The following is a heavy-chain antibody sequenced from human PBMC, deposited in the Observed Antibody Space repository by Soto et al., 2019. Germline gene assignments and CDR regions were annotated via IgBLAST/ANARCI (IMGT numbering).Heavy chain of an antibody. CDR3: AKGRGYYYYYGVDV. CDR1: GFTVSSNY. CDR2: IIDSGGST. Sequence: PGGSLRLSCAASGFTVSSNYMSWVRQAPGKGLEWVSDIIDSGGSTYYADSVKGRFTISRDNSKSTLYLQMNSLRAEDTALYYCAKGRGYYYYYGVDVWGQGTTVTVSS. V-gene: IGHV3-23*01. J-gene: IGHJ6*02.